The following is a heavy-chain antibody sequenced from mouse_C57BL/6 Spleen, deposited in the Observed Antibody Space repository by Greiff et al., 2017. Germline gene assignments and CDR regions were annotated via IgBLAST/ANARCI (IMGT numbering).Heavy chain of an antibody. CDR1: GYTFSSYW. D-gene: IGHD1-1*01. CDR3: ARRRDSSWYFDY. Sequence: VQLQQPGAELVKPGASVKLSCKASGYTFSSYWMHWVKQRPGQGLEWIGMIHPNSGSTNYNEKFKSKATLTVDKSSSTAYMQLSSLTSEDSAVYYWARRRDSSWYFDYWGQGTTLTVSS. CDR2: IHPNSGST. V-gene: IGHV1-64*01. J-gene: IGHJ2*01.